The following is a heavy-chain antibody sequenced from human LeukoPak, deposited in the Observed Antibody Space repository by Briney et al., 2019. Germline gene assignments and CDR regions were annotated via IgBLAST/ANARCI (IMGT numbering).Heavy chain of an antibody. J-gene: IGHJ4*02. CDR2: LNSDGSSI. D-gene: IGHD1-26*01. CDR3: IRGTVGAPGNDY. CDR1: GFTFSGFW. V-gene: IGHV3-74*01. Sequence: PGGSLRLSCAASGFTFSGFWMHWVRQPPGKGLVWVSRLNSDGSSISYADSVKGRFTISRDNAKNTLYLQMSSLRAEDTAVYYCIRGTVGAPGNDYWGQGTLVTVSS.